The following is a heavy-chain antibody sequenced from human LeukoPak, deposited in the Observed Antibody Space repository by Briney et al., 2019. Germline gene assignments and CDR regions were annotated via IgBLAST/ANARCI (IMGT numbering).Heavy chain of an antibody. Sequence: PSGTLSLTCAVSGGSISSNNWWGWVRQPPGKGLEWIGEIYHSGSPNYNPSLKSRVTISVDKSRNHFSLNLSSVTAADTAVYYCSKGNINNWHSRYYWGQGTLGNGSP. J-gene: IGHJ4*02. V-gene: IGHV4-4*02. CDR1: GGSISSNNW. D-gene: IGHD1-1*01. CDR2: IYHSGSP. CDR3: SKGNINNWHSRYY.